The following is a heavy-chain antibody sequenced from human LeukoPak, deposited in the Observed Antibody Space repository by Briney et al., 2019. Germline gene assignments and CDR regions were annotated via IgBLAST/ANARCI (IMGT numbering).Heavy chain of an antibody. D-gene: IGHD2-2*01. CDR2: IIPIFGTA. J-gene: IGHJ4*02. CDR1: GGTFSSYA. Sequence: GASVKVSCKASGGTFSSYAISWVRQAPGQGLEWMGGIIPIFGTASYAQKFQGRVTITADESTSTAYMELSSLRSEDTAVYYCARGGEVGSTSCYDYWGQGTLVTVSS. V-gene: IGHV1-69*13. CDR3: ARGGEVGSTSCYDY.